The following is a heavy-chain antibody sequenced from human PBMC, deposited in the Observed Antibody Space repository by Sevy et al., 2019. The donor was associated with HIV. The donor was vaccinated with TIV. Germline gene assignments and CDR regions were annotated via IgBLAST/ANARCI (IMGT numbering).Heavy chain of an antibody. V-gene: IGHV3-21*01. D-gene: IGHD2-8*01. Sequence: GGSLRLSCAASGFTFSSYSMNWVRQAPGKGLEWVSSISSSSSYIYYADSVKGRFTISRDNAKNSLYLQMNSLRAEDTAVYYCARDREGLMVYAIRGAFDYWGQGTLVTVSS. J-gene: IGHJ4*02. CDR2: ISSSSSYI. CDR3: ARDREGLMVYAIRGAFDY. CDR1: GFTFSSYS.